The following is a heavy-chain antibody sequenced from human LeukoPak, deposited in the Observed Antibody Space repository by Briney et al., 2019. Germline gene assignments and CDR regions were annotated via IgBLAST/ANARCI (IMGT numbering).Heavy chain of an antibody. D-gene: IGHD6-6*01. J-gene: IGHJ6*03. V-gene: IGHV4-61*02. CDR1: GGSISSGSYY. CDR2: IYTSGST. Sequence: SQTLSLTCTVSGGSISSGSYYWSWIRQPAGKGLEWIGRIYTSGSTNYNPSLKSRVTISVDTSKNQFSLKLSSVTAADTAVYYCARTFLAARRRVYYMDVWGKGTTVTVSS. CDR3: ARTFLAARRRVYYMDV.